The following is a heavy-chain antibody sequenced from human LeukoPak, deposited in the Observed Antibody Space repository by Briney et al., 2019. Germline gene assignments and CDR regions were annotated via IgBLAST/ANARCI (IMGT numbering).Heavy chain of an antibody. CDR2: ISWNSGSI. V-gene: IGHV3-9*01. CDR1: GFTFDDYA. J-gene: IGHJ5*02. CDR3: AKDLRYSSSSTELGS. Sequence: PGGSLRLSCAASGFTFDDYAMHWVRQAPGKGLEWVSGISWNSGSIGYADSVKGRFTISGDNAKNSLYLQMNSLRAEDTALYYCAKDLRYSSSSTELGSWGQGTLVTVSS. D-gene: IGHD6-6*01.